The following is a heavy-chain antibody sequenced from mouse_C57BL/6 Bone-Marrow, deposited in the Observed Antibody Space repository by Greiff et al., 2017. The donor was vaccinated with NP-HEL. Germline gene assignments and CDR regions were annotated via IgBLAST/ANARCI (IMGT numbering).Heavy chain of an antibody. Sequence: EVKLEESGPGLAKPSQTLSLTCSVTGYSITSDYWNWIRKFPGNKLEYMGYISYSGSTYYNPSLKSRISITRDTSKNQYYLQLNSLTTEDTATYYCARYGAYYSNYYAMDDWGQGTSVTVSS. CDR3: ARYGAYYSNYYAMDD. D-gene: IGHD2-5*01. V-gene: IGHV3-8*01. CDR1: GYSITSDY. CDR2: ISYSGST. J-gene: IGHJ4*01.